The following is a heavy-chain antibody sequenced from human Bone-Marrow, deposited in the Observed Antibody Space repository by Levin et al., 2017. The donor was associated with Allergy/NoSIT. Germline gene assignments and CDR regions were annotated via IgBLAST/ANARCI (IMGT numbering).Heavy chain of an antibody. J-gene: IGHJ6*02. CDR3: AAAVYCSGGSCYSILGYYYGLDV. D-gene: IGHD2-15*01. CDR1: RGTFSSYA. CDR2: IIPIFGTA. Sequence: AASVKVSCKASRGTFSSYAISWVRQAPGQGLEWMGGIIPIFGTADYAQKFQGRVTITADESTSTAYMELRSLRSEDTAVYYCAAAVYCSGGSCYSILGYYYGLDVWGQGTTVTVSS. V-gene: IGHV1-69*13.